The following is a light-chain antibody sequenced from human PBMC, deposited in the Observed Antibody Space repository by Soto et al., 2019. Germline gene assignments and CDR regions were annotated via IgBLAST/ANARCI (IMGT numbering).Light chain of an antibody. CDR3: PQSYSTPPA. CDR2: AAS. CDR1: QTISSW. V-gene: IGKV1-39*01. Sequence: DIQMTQSPSTLSGSVGDRVTITCRASQTISSWLAWYQQTPGKAPKLLIYAASSLQSGVPSRFSGSGSGTECTRTISSLQPEDVATDYCPQSYSTPPAFGQGTRLEIK. J-gene: IGKJ5*01.